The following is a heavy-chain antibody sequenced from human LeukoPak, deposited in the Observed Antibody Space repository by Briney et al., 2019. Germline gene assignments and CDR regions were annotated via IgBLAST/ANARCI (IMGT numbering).Heavy chain of an antibody. J-gene: IGHJ4*02. D-gene: IGHD6-19*01. CDR2: ISGSGGST. CDR1: GFTFSRNG. Sequence: GGSLRLSCAASGFTFSRNGMTWVRQAPGKGLEWVSAISGSGGSTYYADSVKGRFTISRDNSKNTLYLQMNSLRAEDTAVYYCAKVGIAVAGTPYYFDYWGQGTLVTVSS. CDR3: AKVGIAVAGTPYYFDY. V-gene: IGHV3-23*01.